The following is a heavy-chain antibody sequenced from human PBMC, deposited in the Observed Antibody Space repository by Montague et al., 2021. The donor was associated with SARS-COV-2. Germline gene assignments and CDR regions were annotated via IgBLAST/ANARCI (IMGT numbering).Heavy chain of an antibody. CDR2: ISISGSN. CDR1: GGSISSGSYY. J-gene: IGHJ4*02. Sequence: TLSLTCIVSGGSISSGSYYWSWIRQPAGKGLDWIRRISISGSNNYNPSLKSRVTISVDTSKNQFSLKLSSVTAADTAVYYCARDIAVAGLFDYWGQGTLVTVSS. V-gene: IGHV4-61*02. CDR3: ARDIAVAGLFDY. D-gene: IGHD6-19*01.